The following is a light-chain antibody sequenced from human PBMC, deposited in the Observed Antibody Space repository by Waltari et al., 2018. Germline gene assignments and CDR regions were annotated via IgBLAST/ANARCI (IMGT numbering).Light chain of an antibody. Sequence: DSQLTQAPSSLSASMGDRVNITCRASLTIGTYLHWYQQKPRKAPTLLIYAASSLQTGVPSRFRRSGSGTDFTLTISGLQPEDFATYYCQQSYTDIFPFGPGTKVAIK. CDR2: AAS. J-gene: IGKJ3*01. V-gene: IGKV1-39*01. CDR1: LTIGTY. CDR3: QQSYTDIFP.